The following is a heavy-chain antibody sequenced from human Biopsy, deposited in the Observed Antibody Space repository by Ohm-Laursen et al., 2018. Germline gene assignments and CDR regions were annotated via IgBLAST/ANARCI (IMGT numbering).Heavy chain of an antibody. J-gene: IGHJ4*02. Sequence: SDTLSLTCTVSGGSIGSFFWSWIRQPPGQGLEYIGYIYDRGSTANYNPSLESRVTMSVDMPKNQFSLKLSSVTAADTAIYYCARGMRSSGLPYFDSWGQGTLVTVSS. V-gene: IGHV4-59*07. CDR1: GGSIGSFF. D-gene: IGHD6-19*01. CDR3: ARGMRSSGLPYFDS. CDR2: IYDRGSTA.